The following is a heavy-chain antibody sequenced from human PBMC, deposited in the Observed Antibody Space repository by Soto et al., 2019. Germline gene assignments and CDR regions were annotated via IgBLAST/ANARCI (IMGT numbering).Heavy chain of an antibody. J-gene: IGHJ5*02. CDR2: IYYSGST. CDR3: ARTVQTGYSSGWNWFDP. CDR1: GGSVSSGSYY. D-gene: IGHD6-19*01. V-gene: IGHV4-61*01. Sequence: PSETLSLTCTVSGGSVSSGSYYWSWIRQPPGKGLEWIGYIYYSGSTNYNPSLKSRVTISVDTSKNQFSLKLSSVTAADTAVYYCARTVQTGYSSGWNWFDPWGQGTLVTVSS.